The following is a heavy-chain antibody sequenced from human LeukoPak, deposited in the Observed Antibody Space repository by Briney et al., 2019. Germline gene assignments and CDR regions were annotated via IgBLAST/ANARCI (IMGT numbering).Heavy chain of an antibody. CDR3: AKDDASLQYND. J-gene: IGHJ4*02. V-gene: IGHV3-23*01. CDR1: GFTFSRHG. CDR2: ISPSGDIK. D-gene: IGHD5-24*01. Sequence: PGGSLRLSCVASGFTFSRHGMNCLRQAPGKGLEWGSGISPSGDIKYYVDSVKGRFTVYRDNSKNTLYLQINSLRDADTAVYYCAKDDASLQYNDWGQGTLVTVSS.